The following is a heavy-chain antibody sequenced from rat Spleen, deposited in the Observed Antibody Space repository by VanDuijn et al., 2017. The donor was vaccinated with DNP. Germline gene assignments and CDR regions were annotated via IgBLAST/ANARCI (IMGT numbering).Heavy chain of an antibody. D-gene: IGHD1-1*01. Sequence: EVQLQESGPGLVKPSQSLSLTCSVTGYSITSNYWGWIRKFPENKLEWMGHINGAGSTNYNPSLKSRISITRDTSKNQFFLQVNSVTTEDTATYYCARWDHYIGFAYWGQGTLVTVSS. J-gene: IGHJ3*01. CDR3: ARWDHYIGFAY. CDR1: GYSITSNY. V-gene: IGHV3-3*01. CDR2: INGAGST.